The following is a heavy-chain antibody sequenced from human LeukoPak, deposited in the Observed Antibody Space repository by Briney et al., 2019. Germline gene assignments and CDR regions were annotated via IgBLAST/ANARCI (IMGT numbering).Heavy chain of an antibody. CDR3: ARMMKQWLVPYYYYMDV. J-gene: IGHJ6*03. V-gene: IGHV4-4*07. D-gene: IGHD6-19*01. CDR1: GGSISSYY. Sequence: SETLSLTCTVSGGSISSYYWSWIRQPAGKGVEWLGRIYTSGSTNYNPSLKSRVTISVDTSKNQFSLKLSSVTAADTAVYYCARMMKQWLVPYYYYMDVWGKGTTVTVSS. CDR2: IYTSGST.